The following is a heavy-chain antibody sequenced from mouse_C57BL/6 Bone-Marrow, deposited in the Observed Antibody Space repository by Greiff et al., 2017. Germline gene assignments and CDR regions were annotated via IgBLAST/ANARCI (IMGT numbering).Heavy chain of an antibody. V-gene: IGHV1-59*01. J-gene: IGHJ2*01. CDR2: IDPSDSYT. CDR1: GYTFTSYW. D-gene: IGHD1-1*01. Sequence: QVQLKQPGAELVRPGTSVKLSCKASGYTFTSYWMHWVKQRPGQGLEWIGVIDPSDSYTNYNQKFKGKATLTVDTSSSTAYVQLSSLTSEDSAVYYCARVVHYYGSSYDYFDYWGQGTTLTVSS. CDR3: ARVVHYYGSSYDYFDY.